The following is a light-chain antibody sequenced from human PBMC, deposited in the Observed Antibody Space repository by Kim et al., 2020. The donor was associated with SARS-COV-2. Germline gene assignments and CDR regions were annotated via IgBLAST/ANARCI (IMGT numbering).Light chain of an antibody. V-gene: IGLV3-21*04. CDR1: HIGSRS. CDR3: QVWDSSSDHPV. CDR2: YDS. J-gene: IGLJ3*02. Sequence: APGKTARITCGGNHIGSRSVHWYQRKPGQAPVLVIYYDSDRPSGIPERFSGSNSGNTDTLTISRVEAGDEADYYCQVWDSSSDHPVFGGGTQLTVL.